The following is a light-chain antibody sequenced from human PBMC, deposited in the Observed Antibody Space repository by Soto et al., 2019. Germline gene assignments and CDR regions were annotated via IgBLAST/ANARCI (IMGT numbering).Light chain of an antibody. Sequence: DIQMTQSPSTLSASVGDRVTITCRASQSISSWLAWYQQKPGKAPKRLIYDASSLESGFPSRFSGSGSGTEFTLTIGSLKPADFASDYCHQYNSYSGTFGQGTKLEIK. CDR3: HQYNSYSGT. CDR2: DAS. J-gene: IGKJ2*01. CDR1: QSISSW. V-gene: IGKV1-5*01.